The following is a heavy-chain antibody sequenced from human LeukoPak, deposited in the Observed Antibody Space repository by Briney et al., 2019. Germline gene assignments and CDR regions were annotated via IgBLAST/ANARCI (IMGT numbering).Heavy chain of an antibody. CDR1: GFTFSSYW. CDR3: ARDLVRRSSVPDYYGSGNPPPH. CDR2: ISSSSSYI. V-gene: IGHV3-21*01. J-gene: IGHJ4*02. D-gene: IGHD3-10*01. Sequence: KSGGSLRLSCAASGFTFSSYWMHWVRQAPGKGLEWVSSISSSSSYIYYADSVKGRFTISRDNAKNSLYLQMNSLRAEDTAVYYCARDLVRRSSVPDYYGSGNPPPHWGQGTLVTVSS.